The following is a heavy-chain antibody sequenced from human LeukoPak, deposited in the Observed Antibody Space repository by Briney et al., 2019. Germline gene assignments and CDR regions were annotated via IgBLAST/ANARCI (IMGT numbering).Heavy chain of an antibody. CDR3: SVKYCRSGTCYGALDF. J-gene: IGHJ3*01. V-gene: IGHV3-23*01. Sequence: GGSLTLSCAASGFTFSSYGMSWVRQTPGKALEGLSGITGGGSSTYYADSVKGRFTISRDNSKNTLYLQMTSLRAEDTALYFCSVKYCRSGTCYGALDFWGQGTVVTVSS. CDR2: ITGGGSST. D-gene: IGHD2-2*01. CDR1: GFTFSSYG.